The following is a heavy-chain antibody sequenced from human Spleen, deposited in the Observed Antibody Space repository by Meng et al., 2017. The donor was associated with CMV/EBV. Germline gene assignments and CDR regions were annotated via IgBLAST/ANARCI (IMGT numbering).Heavy chain of an antibody. CDR1: GGSVNNYY. D-gene: IGHD6-13*01. CDR3: VRISPTAVGTAYDY. CDR2: LRHRGSN. V-gene: IGHV4-59*02. Sequence: SETLSLTCAFSGGSVNNYYWSWIRQPPGRGLEWIGSLRHRGSNNYNPSLKSRVTMSSDTSTNGFSLRLSSVTAGDTAVYYCVRISPTAVGTAYDYWGQGILVTVSS. J-gene: IGHJ4*02.